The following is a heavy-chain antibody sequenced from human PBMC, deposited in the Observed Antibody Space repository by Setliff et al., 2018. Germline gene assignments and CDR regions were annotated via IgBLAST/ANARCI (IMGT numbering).Heavy chain of an antibody. V-gene: IGHV4-38-2*02. Sequence: SETLSLTCTVSGYSISSGYYWGWIREPPRKGLEWIGEINHSGSTNYNPSLKSRVTISVDTSKNQFSLKLSSVTAADTALYYCTVYNTGSSKDHYWGQGTPVTVSS. CDR3: TVYNTGSSKDHY. J-gene: IGHJ4*02. CDR2: INHSGST. CDR1: GYSISSGYY. D-gene: IGHD2-8*02.